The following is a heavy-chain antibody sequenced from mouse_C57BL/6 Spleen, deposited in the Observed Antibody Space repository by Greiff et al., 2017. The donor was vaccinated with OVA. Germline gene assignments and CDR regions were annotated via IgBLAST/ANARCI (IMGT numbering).Heavy chain of an antibody. Sequence: QVQLQQPGAELVRPGSSVTLSCKASGYTFTSYWMHWVKQRPIQGLEWIGNIDPSDSETHYNQKFKDKATLTVDKSSSTAYMQLSSLTSEDSAVYYGARSGGYCGGAMDYWGQGTSVTVSS. CDR2: IDPSDSET. V-gene: IGHV1-52*01. CDR3: ARSGGYCGGAMDY. CDR1: GYTFTSYW. J-gene: IGHJ4*01. D-gene: IGHD2-3*01.